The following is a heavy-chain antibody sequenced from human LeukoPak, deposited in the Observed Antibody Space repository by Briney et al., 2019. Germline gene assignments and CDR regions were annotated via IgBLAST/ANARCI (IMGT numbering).Heavy chain of an antibody. V-gene: IGHV3-30*18. Sequence: GGSLRLSCAASGFTFSSYCMHWVRQAPGKGLEWVAVISYDGPNKYYADSVKGRLTISRDNSKSRLYLQMNSLRAEDTAVYYCAKGMATYGSGTLFDYWGQGTLVTVSS. CDR3: AKGMATYGSGTLFDY. CDR1: GFTFSSYC. D-gene: IGHD3-10*01. J-gene: IGHJ4*02. CDR2: ISYDGPNK.